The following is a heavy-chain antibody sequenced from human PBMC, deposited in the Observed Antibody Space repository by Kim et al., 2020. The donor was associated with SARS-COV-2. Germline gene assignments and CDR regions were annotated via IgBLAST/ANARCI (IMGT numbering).Heavy chain of an antibody. CDR1: GGSISSSSYY. CDR3: ATGDYGLGKDV. CDR2: IYYSGNT. Sequence: SETLSLTCAVSGGSISSSSYYWGWIRQPPGKGLEWIGNIYYSGNTYYNPSLKSRVTISVDTSKNQFSLKLSSVTAADTAVYYCATGDYGLGKDVWGQGTTVIVSS. D-gene: IGHD4-17*01. J-gene: IGHJ6*02. V-gene: IGHV4-39*01.